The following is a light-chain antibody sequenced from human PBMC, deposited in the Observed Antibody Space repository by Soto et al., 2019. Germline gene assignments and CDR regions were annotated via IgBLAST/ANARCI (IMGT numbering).Light chain of an antibody. V-gene: IGLV2-14*01. J-gene: IGLJ1*01. CDR2: DVS. CDR3: SSYTSATIHD. CDR1: SSDVGAYNY. Sequence: ALTQPASVSGSPGQSITISCTGTSSDVGAYNYDSWYQQYPGEAPKVIIYDVSHRPAGVSNRFSGSKSGNTASLTISGLQTQDEDDNYCSSYTSATIHDXGTGTKLTV.